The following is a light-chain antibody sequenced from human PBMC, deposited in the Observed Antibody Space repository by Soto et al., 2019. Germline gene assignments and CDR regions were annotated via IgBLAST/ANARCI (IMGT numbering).Light chain of an antibody. V-gene: IGKV3-15*01. J-gene: IGKJ5*01. Sequence: EILMTQSPATLSVSPGERATLSCRASQSVYSMLAWYQQKPGQAPRLLIYDASTRATGIPASFSGRGSGTEFTLTISSLQSEDFAVYYCQQYTNWPPNTFGQGTRLEI. CDR3: QQYTNWPPNT. CDR1: QSVYSM. CDR2: DAS.